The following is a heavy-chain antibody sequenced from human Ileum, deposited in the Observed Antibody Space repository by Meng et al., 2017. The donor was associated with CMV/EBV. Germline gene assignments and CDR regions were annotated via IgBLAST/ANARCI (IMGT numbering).Heavy chain of an antibody. CDR1: GFTFSSYA. Sequence: GGSLRLSCAASGFTFSSYAMHWVRQAPGKGLEWVAVISYDGSNKYYADSVKGRFTISRDNSKNTLYLQMNSLRAEDTAVYYCAKDSRPSYSDFWSGQYFDYWGQGMLVTVSS. CDR3: AKDSRPSYSDFWSGQYFDY. D-gene: IGHD3-3*01. J-gene: IGHJ4*02. V-gene: IGHV3-30*04. CDR2: ISYDGSNK.